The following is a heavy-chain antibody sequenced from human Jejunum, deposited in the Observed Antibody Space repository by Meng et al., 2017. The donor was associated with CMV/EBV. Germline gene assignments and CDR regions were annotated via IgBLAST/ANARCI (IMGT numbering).Heavy chain of an antibody. V-gene: IGHV3-33*03. CDR3: AKDGFDSSGYWYYFDY. CDR1: TCSTYG. Sequence: TCSTYGMHWVRQAPGKGLEWLAVISFDGSNKHYAASVKGRFTISRDKSKNTLYLQMNSLRAEDTAVYYCAKDGFDSSGYWYYFDYWGQGTLVTVSS. CDR2: ISFDGSNK. D-gene: IGHD3-22*01. J-gene: IGHJ4*02.